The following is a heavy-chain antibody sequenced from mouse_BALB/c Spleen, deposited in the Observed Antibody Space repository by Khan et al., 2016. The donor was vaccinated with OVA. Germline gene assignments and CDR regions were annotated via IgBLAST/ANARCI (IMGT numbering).Heavy chain of an antibody. CDR1: GYTFTSYT. V-gene: IGHV1-4*01. Sequence: QVQLQQSGAELARPGASVKMSCKVSGYTFTSYTMHWLRQRPGQALEWIGYIDPARAYTNYNQKFRDKATLTADKSSSTAYIQLTSLTSEDSAVHYCARSAFDGRSSYFDYWGPGTALTVSS. CDR3: ARSAFDGRSSYFDY. J-gene: IGHJ2*01. CDR2: IDPARAYT. D-gene: IGHD1-1*01.